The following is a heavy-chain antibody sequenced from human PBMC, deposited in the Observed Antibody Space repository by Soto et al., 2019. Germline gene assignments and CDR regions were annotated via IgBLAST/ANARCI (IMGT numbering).Heavy chain of an antibody. J-gene: IGHJ4*02. CDR2: IWYDGSNK. CDR3: ARVHDVLLWFGGLFSPPYFDY. D-gene: IGHD3-10*01. CDR1: GFTFSSYG. V-gene: IGHV3-33*01. Sequence: QVQLVESGGGVVQPGRSLRLSCAASGFTFSSYGMHWVRQAPGKGLEWVAVIWYDGSNKYYADSVKGRVTISRDNSKNTLYLQMTRLRAVDRAVYYCARVHDVLLWFGGLFSPPYFDYWGQGTLVTVSS.